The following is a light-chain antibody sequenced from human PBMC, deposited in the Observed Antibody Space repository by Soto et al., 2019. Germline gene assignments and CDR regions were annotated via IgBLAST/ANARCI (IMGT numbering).Light chain of an antibody. J-gene: IGKJ5*01. CDR1: QSVSSSY. V-gene: IGKV3-20*01. CDR2: GAS. Sequence: IVLTQSPGTVSLSPGERATLSCWASQSVSSSYLAWYQQKPGQPPRLLIYGASSRATGIPDRFSGSGSGTDFTLTISRLEPEDFAVFYCQHYDSLPITFGQGTRLEIK. CDR3: QHYDSLPIT.